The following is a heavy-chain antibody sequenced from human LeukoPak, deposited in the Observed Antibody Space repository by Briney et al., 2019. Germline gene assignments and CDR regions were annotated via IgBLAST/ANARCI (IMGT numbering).Heavy chain of an antibody. D-gene: IGHD3-22*01. Sequence: PSETLSLTCTVSGGSISSGGYYWSWIRQHPGKGLEWIGYIYYSGSTYYNPSLKSRVTISVDTSKNQFSLKLSSVTAADTAVYYCASYYYDSSGYLRSGVFDIWGQGTMVTVSS. CDR2: IYYSGST. J-gene: IGHJ3*02. CDR1: GGSISSGGYY. CDR3: ASYYYDSSGYLRSGVFDI. V-gene: IGHV4-31*03.